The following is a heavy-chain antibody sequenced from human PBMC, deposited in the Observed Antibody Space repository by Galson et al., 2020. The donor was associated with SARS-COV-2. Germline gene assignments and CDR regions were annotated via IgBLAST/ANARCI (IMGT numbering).Heavy chain of an antibody. CDR3: AKETDDHTSSWYDY. D-gene: IGHD6-13*01. Sequence: GGSLKLSCAPPGFPSSSPAIPWVPQPPGKGLEWVPIFSYVETIKYNSDSVKGRFPIFRDNSKKMLYLQMNSLRPDDSGVYYCAKETDDHTSSWYDYWGQGTLVTVSS. V-gene: IGHV3-30-3*02. CDR1: GFPSSSPA. CDR2: FSYVETIK. J-gene: IGHJ4*02.